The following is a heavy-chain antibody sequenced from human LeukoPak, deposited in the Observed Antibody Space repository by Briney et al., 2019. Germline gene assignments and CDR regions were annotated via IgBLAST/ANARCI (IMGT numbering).Heavy chain of an antibody. CDR3: AGNTYGYRYYFDY. CDR2: IHYSGST. D-gene: IGHD5-18*01. J-gene: IGHJ4*02. V-gene: IGHV4-59*11. CDR1: GGSRSSHY. Sequence: SETLSLTCTVSGGSRSSHYWSWIRQPPGKGLEWIGYIHYSGSTNYNPSLKSRVTISVDTSKNQYSLKMNYVTAADTAVYYCAGNTYGYRYYFDYWGQGSLVTVSS.